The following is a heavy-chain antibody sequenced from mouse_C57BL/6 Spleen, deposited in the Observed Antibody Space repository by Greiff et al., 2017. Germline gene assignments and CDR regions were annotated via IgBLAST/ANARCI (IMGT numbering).Heavy chain of an antibody. J-gene: IGHJ4*01. Sequence: EVKLVESGPGLVKPSQSLSLTCSVTGYSITSGYYWNWIRQFPGNKLEWMGYISYDGSNNYNPSLKNRISITRDTSKNQFFLKLNSVTTEDTATYDGAKEDYGSSYAMDYWGQGTSVTVSS. CDR1: GYSITSGYY. D-gene: IGHD1-1*01. CDR3: AKEDYGSSYAMDY. CDR2: ISYDGSN. V-gene: IGHV3-6*01.